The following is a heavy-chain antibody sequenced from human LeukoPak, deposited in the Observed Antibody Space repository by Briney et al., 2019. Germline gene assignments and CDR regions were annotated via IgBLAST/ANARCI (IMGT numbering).Heavy chain of an antibody. CDR1: GFTFDDYA. D-gene: IGHD2-15*01. J-gene: IGHJ4*02. V-gene: IGHV3-9*01. CDR2: ISWNSGSI. CDR3: AKDMGNGVVAATPLDY. Sequence: GRSLRLSCAASGFTFDDYAMHWVRQAPGKGLEWVSGISWNSGSIGYADSVKGRFTISRDNAKNSLYLQMNSLRAEDTALYYCAKDMGNGVVAATPLDYWGQGTLVTVSS.